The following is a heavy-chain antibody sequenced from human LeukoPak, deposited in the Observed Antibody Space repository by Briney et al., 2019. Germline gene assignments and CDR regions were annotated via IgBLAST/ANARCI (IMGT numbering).Heavy chain of an antibody. V-gene: IGHV3-30-3*01. J-gene: IGHJ4*02. Sequence: PGRSLRLSCAASGFTFSSYAMHWVRQAPGKGLEWVAVISYDGSNKYYADSVKGRFTISRDNSKNTLYLQMNSLRAEDTAVYYCARDQSLFRSSSVNYWGQGTLVTVSS. CDR1: GFTFSSYA. CDR2: ISYDGSNK. D-gene: IGHD6-6*01. CDR3: ARDQSLFRSSSVNY.